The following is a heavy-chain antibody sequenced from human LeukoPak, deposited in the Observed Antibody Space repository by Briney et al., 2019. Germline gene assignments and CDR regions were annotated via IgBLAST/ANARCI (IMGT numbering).Heavy chain of an antibody. CDR1: GFTFSNYW. CDR2: ISTGGSST. D-gene: IGHD3-3*01. J-gene: IGHJ3*02. V-gene: IGHV3-74*01. Sequence: PGGSLRLSCAASGFTFSNYWMHWVRQAPGKGLVWVSRISTGGSSTTYADSVKGRFTISRDNAKNTLYLQMNSLRAEDTAVYYCARGAFGVYAFDIWGQGTMVTVSS. CDR3: ARGAFGVYAFDI.